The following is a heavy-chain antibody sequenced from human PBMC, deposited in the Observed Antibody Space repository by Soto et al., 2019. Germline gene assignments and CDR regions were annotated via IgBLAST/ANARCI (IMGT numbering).Heavy chain of an antibody. CDR1: GGSISSGGYS. V-gene: IGHV4-30-2*01. CDR3: ATQSYSNSGAYYYYAMDV. Sequence: SETVSLTCAVSGGSISSGGYSWSWIRQPPGKGLEWIGYNYQSGSTYYNPSLKSRVTISVDRSRNQFSLKLSSVTAADTAVYFCATQSYSNSGAYYYYAMDVWGPGTTVTVSS. J-gene: IGHJ6*02. CDR2: NYQSGST. D-gene: IGHD4-4*01.